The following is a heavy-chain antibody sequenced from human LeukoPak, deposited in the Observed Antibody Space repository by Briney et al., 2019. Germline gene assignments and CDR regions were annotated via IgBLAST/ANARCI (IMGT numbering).Heavy chain of an antibody. CDR3: ARVRYDFWSGYYGWFDP. J-gene: IGHJ5*02. CDR1: GGTFSSYA. V-gene: IGHV1-69*01. Sequence: SVKVSCKASGGTFSSYAISWVRQAPGQGLEWMGGMIPIFGTANYAQKFQGRVTITADESTSTAYMELSSLRSEDTAVYYCARVRYDFWSGYYGWFDPWGQGTLVTVSS. CDR2: MIPIFGTA. D-gene: IGHD3-3*01.